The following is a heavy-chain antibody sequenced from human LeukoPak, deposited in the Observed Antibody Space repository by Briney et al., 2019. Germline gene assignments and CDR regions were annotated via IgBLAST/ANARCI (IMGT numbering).Heavy chain of an antibody. CDR2: ISGSGGST. J-gene: IGHJ4*02. D-gene: IGHD6-19*01. CDR3: AKEWLGSSGPGHY. CDR1: LFTLSSYA. V-gene: IGHV3-23*01. Sequence: GSLRLSCAASLFTLSSYAMSWVRQAPGKGLEWVSAISGSGGSTYYADTVKGRFTISRDNSKHTLYLQMNSLRAENTAVYYCAKEWLGSSGPGHYWGQGTLVTVSS.